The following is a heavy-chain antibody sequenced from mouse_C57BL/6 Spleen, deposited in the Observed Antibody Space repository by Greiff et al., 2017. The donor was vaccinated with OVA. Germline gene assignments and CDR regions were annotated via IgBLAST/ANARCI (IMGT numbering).Heavy chain of an antibody. J-gene: IGHJ1*03. CDR2: IRNKANGYTT. D-gene: IGHD2-1*01. CDR1: GFTFTDYY. V-gene: IGHV7-4*01. CDR3: VKAVGNYWYFDV. Sequence: KLVESGGGLVQPGASLRLSCAASGFTFTDYYMSWVRQPPGKAPVWLALIRNKANGYTTEYTASVKGRFTISRDNSQNILYLQMNTLRAEDSATYYCVKAVGNYWYFDVWGTGTTVTVSS.